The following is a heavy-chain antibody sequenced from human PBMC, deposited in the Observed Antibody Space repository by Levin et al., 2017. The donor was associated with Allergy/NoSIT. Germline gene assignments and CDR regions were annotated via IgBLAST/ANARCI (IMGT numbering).Heavy chain of an antibody. Sequence: GGSLRLSCAASGFTFSSYEMNWVRQAPGKGLEWVSYISTSGSTIYYADSVKGRFTISRDNAKNSLYLQMDSLRAEDTAVYYCATLKSSMGYDSSGYLDNFDYWGQGTLVTVSS. D-gene: IGHD3-22*01. V-gene: IGHV3-48*03. CDR2: ISTSGSTI. J-gene: IGHJ4*02. CDR3: ATLKSSMGYDSSGYLDNFDY. CDR1: GFTFSSYE.